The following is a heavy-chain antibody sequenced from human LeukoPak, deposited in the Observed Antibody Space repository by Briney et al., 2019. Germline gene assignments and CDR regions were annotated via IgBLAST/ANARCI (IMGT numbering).Heavy chain of an antibody. Sequence: SETLSLTCAVYGGSLRADFWSWIRQPPGKGLEWIGDIHPGGSTKYNPSPESRVTISVDTSKNQFSLRLTSVTAADTAVYYCARAPDRIRFDPWGQGALVTVSS. CDR2: IHPGGST. CDR1: GGSLRADF. V-gene: IGHV4-34*01. CDR3: ARAPDRIRFDP. J-gene: IGHJ5*02. D-gene: IGHD1-14*01.